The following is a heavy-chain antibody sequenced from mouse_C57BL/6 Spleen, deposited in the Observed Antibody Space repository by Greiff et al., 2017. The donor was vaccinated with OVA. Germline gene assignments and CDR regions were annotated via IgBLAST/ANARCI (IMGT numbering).Heavy chain of an antibody. CDR3: ATTVVAVGDY. Sequence: QVQLQQSGPELVKPGASVKISCKASGYAFSSSWMNWVKQRPGKGLEWIGRIYPGDGDTNYNGKVKGKATLTADKSSSTAYMQLSSLTSEDSAVYFCATTVVAVGDYWGQGTTLTVSS. D-gene: IGHD1-1*01. CDR2: IYPGDGDT. J-gene: IGHJ2*01. CDR1: GYAFSSSW. V-gene: IGHV1-82*01.